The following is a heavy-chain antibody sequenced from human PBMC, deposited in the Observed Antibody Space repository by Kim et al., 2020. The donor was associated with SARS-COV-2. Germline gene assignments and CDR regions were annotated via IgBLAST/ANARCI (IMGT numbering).Heavy chain of an antibody. V-gene: IGHV3-74*01. Sequence: ADFVKGRFTISRDNAKNTLYLQMNSLRAEDTAVYYCAREDITMVRGVPDYWGQGTLVTVSS. CDR3: AREDITMVRGVPDY. J-gene: IGHJ4*02. D-gene: IGHD3-10*01.